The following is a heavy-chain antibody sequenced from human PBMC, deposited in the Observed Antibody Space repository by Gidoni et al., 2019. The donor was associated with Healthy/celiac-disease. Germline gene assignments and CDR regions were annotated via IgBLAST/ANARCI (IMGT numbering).Heavy chain of an antibody. V-gene: IGHV3-11*01. J-gene: IGHJ6*02. CDR1: GFTFSDYY. D-gene: IGHD4-17*01. CDR2: ISSSGSTI. CDR3: ARSERGGTVTTSYYYYYGMDV. Sequence: QVQLVESGGGLVKPGGSLRLSCAASGFTFSDYYMSWIRQAPGKGLEWVSYISSSGSTIYYADSVKGRFTISRDNAKNSLYLQMNSLRAEDTAVYYCARSERGGTVTTSYYYYYGMDVWGQGTTVTVSS.